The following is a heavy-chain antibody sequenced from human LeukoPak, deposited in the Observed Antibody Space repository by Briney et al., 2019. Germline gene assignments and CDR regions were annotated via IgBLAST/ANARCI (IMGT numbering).Heavy chain of an antibody. D-gene: IGHD1-26*01. CDR2: IIPIFGTA. J-gene: IGHJ6*02. CDR3: HNSGSYPRYYYYGMDV. Sequence: SVKVSCTASGGTFSSYAISWVRQAPGQGLEWMGGIIPIFGTANYAQKFQGRVTITADESTSTAYMELSSLRSEDTAVYYRHNSGSYPRYYYYGMDVWGQGTTVTVSS. CDR1: GGTFSSYA. V-gene: IGHV1-69*01.